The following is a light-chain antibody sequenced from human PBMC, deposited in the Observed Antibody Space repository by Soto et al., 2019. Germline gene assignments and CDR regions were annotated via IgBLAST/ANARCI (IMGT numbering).Light chain of an antibody. CDR1: SSDVGAYNY. Sequence: QSALTQPASVSGSPGQSITISCTGTSSDVGAYNYVSWYQQHPGKAPKLIISEVSNRPSGVSNRFSGSKSGNTASLTISGLQAEDEADYYCSSYTSSSTVVFGGGTKQTVL. J-gene: IGLJ2*01. CDR3: SSYTSSSTVV. CDR2: EVS. V-gene: IGLV2-14*01.